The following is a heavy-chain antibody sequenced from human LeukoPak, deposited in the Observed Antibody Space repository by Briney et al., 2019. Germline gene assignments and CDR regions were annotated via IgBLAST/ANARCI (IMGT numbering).Heavy chain of an antibody. D-gene: IGHD2/OR15-2a*01. CDR3: ARDSFNAPCGQLGYYFDY. Sequence: GGSLRLSCAASGFTFSSYGMHWVRQAPGKGLECVAVIWYDGSNKSYADSVEGRVTLSRDNSKNTLYLQMNSLGAEDTAVYYCARDSFNAPCGQLGYYFDYWGQGTLVTVSS. CDR1: GFTFSSYG. J-gene: IGHJ4*02. V-gene: IGHV3-33*01. CDR2: IWYDGSNK.